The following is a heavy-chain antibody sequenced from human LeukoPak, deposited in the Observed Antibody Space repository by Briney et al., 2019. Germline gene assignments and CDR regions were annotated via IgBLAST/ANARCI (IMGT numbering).Heavy chain of an antibody. J-gene: IGHJ4*02. CDR2: ISYDGNNK. D-gene: IGHD4-11*01. V-gene: IGHV3-30-3*01. CDR1: GFTLGSHA. CDR3: ARDLGGYSNY. Sequence: GGSLRLSCAASGFTLGSHAMHWVRQAPGKGLDWVALISYDGNNKYYADSVKGRFTISRDNSKNTLYLQMNSLRGEDTAVYYCARDLGGYSNYWGQGTLVTVSS.